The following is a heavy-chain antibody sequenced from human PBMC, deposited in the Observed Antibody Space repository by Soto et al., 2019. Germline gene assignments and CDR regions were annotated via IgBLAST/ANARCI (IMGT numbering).Heavy chain of an antibody. CDR3: ARENYYYGMDV. J-gene: IGHJ6*02. Sequence: EVQLVESGGGLIQPGGSLRLSCAASGFSVSVNFMTWVRQAPGKGLEWVLDINGGGSTNYADSVKGRFTISRDTSKNMLYLQMNSLRAEDTAVYYCARENYYYGMDVWGQGTTVTVSS. CDR2: INGGGST. CDR1: GFSVSVNF. V-gene: IGHV3-53*01.